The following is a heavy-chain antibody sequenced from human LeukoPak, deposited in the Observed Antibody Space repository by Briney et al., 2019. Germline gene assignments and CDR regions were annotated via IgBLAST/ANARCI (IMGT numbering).Heavy chain of an antibody. CDR3: ARDHSSGWYDWFDP. V-gene: IGHV1-69*13. CDR1: GGTFSSYA. J-gene: IGHJ5*02. Sequence: ASVNVSCKASGGTFSSYAISWVRQAPGQGLEWMGGIIPIFGTANYAQKFQGRVTITADESTSTAYMELSSLRSEETAVYYCARDHSSGWYDWFDPWGQGTLVTVSS. D-gene: IGHD6-19*01. CDR2: IIPIFGTA.